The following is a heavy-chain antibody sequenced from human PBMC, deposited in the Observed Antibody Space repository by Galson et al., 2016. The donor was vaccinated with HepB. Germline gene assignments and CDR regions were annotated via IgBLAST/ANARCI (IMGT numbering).Heavy chain of an antibody. Sequence: SLRLSCAPSSFTFSSYAMHWVRQAPGKGLEWVSAINGGGDTTFYADSVKGRFIVSRDNSEDTLYLQMNSLRAEDTALYYCARHNLGAAFVQFWGPGTLVTVSS. CDR3: ARHNLGAAFVQF. D-gene: IGHD1-26*01. CDR2: INGGGDTT. V-gene: IGHV3-23*01. CDR1: SFTFSSYA. J-gene: IGHJ4*02.